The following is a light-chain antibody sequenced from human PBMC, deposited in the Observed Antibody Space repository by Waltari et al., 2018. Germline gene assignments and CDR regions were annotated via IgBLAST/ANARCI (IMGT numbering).Light chain of an antibody. CDR2: VNSDGSH. J-gene: IGLJ3*02. Sequence: QLVLTQSPSASASLGASVKLTCTLTGEYSAYAIAWHQQQQEKGPRYLMNVNSDGSHDKADGIPERFSGSSAGAERYLISSRLQADDEADYFCQTWCMNIQVFGGGTRLTVL. V-gene: IGLV4-69*01. CDR3: QTWCMNIQV. CDR1: GEYSAYA.